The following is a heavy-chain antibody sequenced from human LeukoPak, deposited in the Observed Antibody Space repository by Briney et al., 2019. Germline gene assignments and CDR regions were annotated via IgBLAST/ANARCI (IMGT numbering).Heavy chain of an antibody. CDR1: GFTFSSSA. CDR3: ARGTTDLDY. CDR2: ISGSGASI. J-gene: IGHJ4*02. V-gene: IGHV3-23*01. D-gene: IGHD1-14*01. Sequence: GGSLRLSCAASGFTFSSSAMRWVRQAPGKGLGWVSGISGSGASIFYADSVQGRFTISRDNSRNTLYLHIDSLRVEDTATYYCARGTTDLDYWGQGTRVIVSS.